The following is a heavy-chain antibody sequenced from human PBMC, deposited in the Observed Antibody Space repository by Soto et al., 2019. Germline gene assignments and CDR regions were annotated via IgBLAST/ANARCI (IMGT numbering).Heavy chain of an antibody. D-gene: IGHD3-22*01. CDR2: IIPIFGTA. Sequence: GASVKVSCKASGGTFSSYAISWVRQAPGQGLEWMGGIIPIFGTANYAQKFQGRVTITADESTSTAYMELSSLRSEDTAVYYCARSGRRITMIVVGTPLDSTGMAAWAKGPRSPSP. J-gene: IGHJ6*02. V-gene: IGHV1-69*13. CDR1: GGTFSSYA. CDR3: ARSGRRITMIVVGTPLDSTGMAA.